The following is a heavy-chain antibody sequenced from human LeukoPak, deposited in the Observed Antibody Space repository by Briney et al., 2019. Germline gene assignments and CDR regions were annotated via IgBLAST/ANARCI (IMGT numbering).Heavy chain of an antibody. Sequence: SETLSLTCTDPGGSINKFYWSWIRQPPGKGLEWIGYVYSDGNTNYNPSLKSRVTISVDTSKNQLSLKLSSVTAADTAVYYCARQVWTGYDSSPFDYWGQGTLVTVSS. CDR2: VYSDGNT. D-gene: IGHD5-12*01. CDR1: GGSINKFY. CDR3: ARQVWTGYDSSPFDY. J-gene: IGHJ4*02. V-gene: IGHV4-59*08.